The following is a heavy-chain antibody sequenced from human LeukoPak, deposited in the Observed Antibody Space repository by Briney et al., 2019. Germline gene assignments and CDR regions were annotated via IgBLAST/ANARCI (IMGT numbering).Heavy chain of an antibody. CDR2: IIPIFGTA. V-gene: IGHV1-69*13. Sequence: SVKVSXXASXGTXSSYAISWVRQAPGQGLEWMGGIIPIFGTANYAQKFQGRVTITADESTSTAYMELSSLRSEDTAVYYCARALRWYPASFDYWGQGTLVTVSS. J-gene: IGHJ4*02. CDR1: XGTXSSYA. CDR3: ARALRWYPASFDY. D-gene: IGHD4-23*01.